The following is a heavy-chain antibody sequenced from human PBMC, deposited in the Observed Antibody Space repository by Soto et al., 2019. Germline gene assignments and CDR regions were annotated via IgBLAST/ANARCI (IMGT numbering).Heavy chain of an antibody. V-gene: IGHV1-8*01. CDR2: MNPNSGNT. Sequence: QVQLVQSGAEVKKPGASVKVSCKASGYTFTSYDINWVRQATGQGLEWMGWMNPNSGNTGYAQKFQGRVTMTRNTSISTAYMELSSLRSEDTAVYYCARVFQGFWSGSAEKNWFDPWGQGTLVTVSS. CDR1: GYTFTSYD. J-gene: IGHJ5*02. D-gene: IGHD3-3*01. CDR3: ARVFQGFWSGSAEKNWFDP.